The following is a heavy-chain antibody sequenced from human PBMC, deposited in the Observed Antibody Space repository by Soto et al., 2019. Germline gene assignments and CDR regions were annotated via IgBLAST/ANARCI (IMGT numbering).Heavy chain of an antibody. CDR3: VSAYCGGDCYSGFDY. CDR2: ISSNGGST. D-gene: IGHD2-21*02. J-gene: IGHJ4*02. CDR1: GFTFSSYA. V-gene: IGHV3-64D*08. Sequence: GGSLRLSCSASGFTFSSYAMHWVRQAPGKGLEYVSAISSNGGSTYYADSVKGRFTISRDNSKNTLYLQMSSLRAEDTAVYYCVSAYCGGDCYSGFDYWGQGTLVTVSS.